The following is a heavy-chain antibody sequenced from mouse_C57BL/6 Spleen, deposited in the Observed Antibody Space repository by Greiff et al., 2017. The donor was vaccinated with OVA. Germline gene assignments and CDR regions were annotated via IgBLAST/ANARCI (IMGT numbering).Heavy chain of an antibody. V-gene: IGHV1-26*01. CDR1: GYTFTDYY. CDR2: INPNNGGT. J-gene: IGHJ3*01. Sequence: EVQLQQSGPELVKPGASVKISCKASGYTFTDYYMNWVKQSHGKSLEWIGDINPNNGGTSYNQKFKGKATLTVDKSSSTAYMELRSLTSEDSAVYYCARGVYGYEAWFAYWGQGTLVTVSA. D-gene: IGHD2-2*01. CDR3: ARGVYGYEAWFAY.